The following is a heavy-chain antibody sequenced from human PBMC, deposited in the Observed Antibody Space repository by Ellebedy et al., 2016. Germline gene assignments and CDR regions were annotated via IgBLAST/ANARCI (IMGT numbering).Heavy chain of an antibody. V-gene: IGHV3-66*01. CDR3: ARGNTKPSPEPLDY. J-gene: IGHJ4*02. D-gene: IGHD1-14*01. CDR1: GFSVSSNY. Sequence: GGSLRLSCVVSGFSVSSNYLSRVRQAPGKGLEWVSVIYAGGSTFYADSVKGRFTISRDNSKNTLYLQMNRLRAEDTAMYYCARGNTKPSPEPLDYWGQGTLITVSS. CDR2: IYAGGST.